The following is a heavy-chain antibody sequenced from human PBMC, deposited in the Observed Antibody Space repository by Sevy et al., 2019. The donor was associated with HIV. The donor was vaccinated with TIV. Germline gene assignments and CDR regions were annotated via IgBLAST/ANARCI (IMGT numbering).Heavy chain of an antibody. Sequence: GGSLRLSCSASGFSVNSNYMTWVRQAPGKGLEGVSVIHSDDTTYHADSVKDRFTISRDNFKNTLYLHMSSLRAEDTAVYYCARGKSGYGYALNYWGQGTLVTVSS. CDR1: GFSVNSNY. CDR2: IHSDDTT. J-gene: IGHJ4*02. D-gene: IGHD5-18*01. V-gene: IGHV3-66*01. CDR3: ARGKSGYGYALNY.